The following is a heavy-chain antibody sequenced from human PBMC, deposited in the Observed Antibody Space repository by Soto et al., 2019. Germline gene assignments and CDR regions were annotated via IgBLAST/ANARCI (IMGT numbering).Heavy chain of an antibody. Sequence: QVQLVQSGAEVKKPGASVKVSYKASGYTFTSYAMHWVRQAPGQRLEWMGWINAGNGNTKYSQKFQGRVTITRDTSASTAYMELSSLRSEDTAVYYCARIYDSSGYYHFDYWGQGTLVTVSS. J-gene: IGHJ4*02. V-gene: IGHV1-3*01. CDR1: GYTFTSYA. D-gene: IGHD3-22*01. CDR3: ARIYDSSGYYHFDY. CDR2: INAGNGNT.